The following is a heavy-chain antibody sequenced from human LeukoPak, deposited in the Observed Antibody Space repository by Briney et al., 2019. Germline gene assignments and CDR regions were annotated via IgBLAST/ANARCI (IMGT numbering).Heavy chain of an antibody. CDR1: GGSISSYY. V-gene: IGHV4-59*01. D-gene: IGHD3-10*01. CDR3: ARVRYYGSGSPSFDY. J-gene: IGHJ4*02. CDR2: IYYSGST. Sequence: SETLSLTCTVSGGSISSYYWSWIRQPPGKGLEWIGYIYYSGSTNYNPSLKIRVTISVDTSKNQFSLKLSSVTAADTAVYYCARVRYYGSGSPSFDYWGQGTLVTVSS.